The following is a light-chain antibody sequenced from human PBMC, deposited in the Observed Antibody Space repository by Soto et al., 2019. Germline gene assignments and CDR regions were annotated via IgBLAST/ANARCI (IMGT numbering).Light chain of an antibody. CDR3: QQYDNLPYT. Sequence: DTQMTQSPSSLSASVGDRVTITCQASQDINNFLNWYQQKPGKAPKLLIYDASNLETGVPSRFSGSGSGTDFTLTISSLQPEDFATYYCQQYDNLPYTFAQGTKLEIK. J-gene: IGKJ2*01. V-gene: IGKV1-33*01. CDR1: QDINNF. CDR2: DAS.